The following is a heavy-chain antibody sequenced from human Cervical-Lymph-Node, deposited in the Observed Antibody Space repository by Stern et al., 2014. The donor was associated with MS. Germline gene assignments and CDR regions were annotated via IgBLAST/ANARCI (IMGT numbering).Heavy chain of an antibody. D-gene: IGHD1-26*01. CDR2: FDPQDGKT. J-gene: IGHJ4*02. Sequence: QVQLVQSEAEVKKPGASVKVSCKVSEYTLTELSMHWVRQAPGKGLEWMGRFDPQDGKTIYAQRFQGRVTLTEDTPTNTAYMELSSLRSDDTAVYYCATVVEISGSYLFDSWGQGTLVTVSS. CDR1: EYTLTELS. V-gene: IGHV1-24*01. CDR3: ATVVEISGSYLFDS.